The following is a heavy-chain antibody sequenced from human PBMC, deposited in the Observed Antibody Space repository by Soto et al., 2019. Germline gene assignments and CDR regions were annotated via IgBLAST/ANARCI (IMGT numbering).Heavy chain of an antibody. CDR2: INPNSGGT. D-gene: IGHD3-9*01. Sequence: ASVKVSCKASGYTFTGYYMHWVRQAPGQGLEWMGWINPNSGGTNYAQKFQGQVTISADKSISTAYLPWSSLKASDTAMYYCARPKINYDILTGDYYYYMDVWGKGTTVTVSS. V-gene: IGHV1-2*02. J-gene: IGHJ6*03. CDR3: ARPKINYDILTGDYYYYMDV. CDR1: GYTFTGYY.